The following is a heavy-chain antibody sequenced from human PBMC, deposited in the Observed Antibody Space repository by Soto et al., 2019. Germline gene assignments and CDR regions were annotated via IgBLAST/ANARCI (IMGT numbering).Heavy chain of an antibody. CDR3: ATTVTTVDY. D-gene: IGHD4-17*01. Sequence: PXGSLRLSCAASGVSLSGYEMNWVRQAPGKGLEWISYISSSGSLIYYADSLKGRFTISRDNAKNSLYLQMNSLRAEDTAVYYCATTVTTVDYWGQGTLVTVSS. CDR2: ISSSGSLI. CDR1: GVSLSGYE. J-gene: IGHJ4*02. V-gene: IGHV3-48*03.